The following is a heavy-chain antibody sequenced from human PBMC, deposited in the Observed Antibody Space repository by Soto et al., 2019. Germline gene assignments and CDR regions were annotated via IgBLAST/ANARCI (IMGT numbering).Heavy chain of an antibody. CDR2: IYYSGST. CDR3: ARGGLRGLSWFDP. D-gene: IGHD5-12*01. CDR1: GGSISSGDYY. Sequence: SETLSLTCTVSGGSISSGDYYWSWIRQPPGKGLEWIGYIYYSGSTYYNPSLKSRVTISVDTSKNQFSLKLSSVTAADTAVYYCARGGLRGLSWFDPWGQGTLVTVSS. J-gene: IGHJ5*02. V-gene: IGHV4-30-4*01.